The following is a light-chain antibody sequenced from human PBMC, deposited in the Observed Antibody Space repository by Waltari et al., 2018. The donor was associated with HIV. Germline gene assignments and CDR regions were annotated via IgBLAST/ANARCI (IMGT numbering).Light chain of an antibody. Sequence: QSALTQPPSASESPGQSVTLSCTGSTTDIGSSGYVPWYQVNPGKAPKLVISEVTKRPSGVSDRFSGSKSANTAFLTVSGLQSEDEADYYCSSFVDRDGFYVLFGGGTRLTVL. V-gene: IGLV2-8*01. CDR3: SSFVDRDGFYVL. J-gene: IGLJ2*01. CDR1: TTDIGSSGY. CDR2: EVT.